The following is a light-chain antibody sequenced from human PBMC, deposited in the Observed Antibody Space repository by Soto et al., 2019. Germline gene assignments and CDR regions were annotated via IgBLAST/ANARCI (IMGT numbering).Light chain of an antibody. V-gene: IGLV2-23*01. CDR3: CSYAGSTTPYV. Sequence: QSALTQPASVSGSPGQSITISCTGSSNDVGTYNLVSWYQQHPGKAPKLMIYEDIKRPSGVSNRFSGSKSGNTASLTISGLQAEDEADYYCCSYAGSTTPYVFGTGTKLTVL. CDR2: EDI. J-gene: IGLJ1*01. CDR1: SNDVGTYNL.